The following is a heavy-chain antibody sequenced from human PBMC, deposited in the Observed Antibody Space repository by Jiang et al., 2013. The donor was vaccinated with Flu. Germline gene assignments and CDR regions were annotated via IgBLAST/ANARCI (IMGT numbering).Heavy chain of an antibody. CDR1: GGSITRSSYY. CDR3: AKRGTAVEGYGYFDF. CDR2: IFYTGGA. D-gene: IGHD5-18*01. J-gene: IGHJ4*02. Sequence: PGLVKPSETLSLTCTVSGGSITRSSYYWGWIRQPAGKGLEWIGAIFYTGGAYYNPSLKSRVTISVDTSKNQFSLKLTSVTAADTAVYYCAKRGTAVEGYGYFDFWGQGSLVTVSS. V-gene: IGHV4-39*07.